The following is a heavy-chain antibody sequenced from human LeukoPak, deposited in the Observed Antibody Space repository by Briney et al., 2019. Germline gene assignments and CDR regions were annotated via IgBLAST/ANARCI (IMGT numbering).Heavy chain of an antibody. CDR1: GFTFSSYW. D-gene: IGHD3-22*01. V-gene: IGHV3-74*01. J-gene: IGHJ1*01. CDR2: IKSDGNT. Sequence: GGSLRLSCAASGFTFSSYWMHWVRQAPGKGLVWVSSIKSDGNTNYADSVKGRFTISRDNAKNTVSLQMKSLRAEDTGVYYCARAPSESGGYYPEYFRHWGQGTLVTVSS. CDR3: ARAPSESGGYYPEYFRH.